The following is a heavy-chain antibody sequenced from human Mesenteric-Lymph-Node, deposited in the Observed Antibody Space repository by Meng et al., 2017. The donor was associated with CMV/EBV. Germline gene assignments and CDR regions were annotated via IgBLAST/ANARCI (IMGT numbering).Heavy chain of an antibody. CDR2: ISSSSSYI. CDR1: GFTFSSYS. Sequence: GGSLRLSCAASGFTFSSYSMNWVRQAPGKGLEWVSSISSSSSYIYYADSVKGRFTISRDNAKNSLYLQMNSLRAEDTAVYYCARDLDGSGSYLYYFDYWGQGTLVTVSS. J-gene: IGHJ4*02. CDR3: ARDLDGSGSYLYYFDY. D-gene: IGHD3-10*01. V-gene: IGHV3-21*01.